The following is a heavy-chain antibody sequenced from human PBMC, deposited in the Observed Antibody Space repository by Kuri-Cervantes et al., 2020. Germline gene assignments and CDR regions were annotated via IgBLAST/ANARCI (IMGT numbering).Heavy chain of an antibody. V-gene: IGHV4-30-4*01. CDR1: GGSISSGDYY. Sequence: LRLSCTVSGGSISSGDYYWSWIRQPPGKGLEWIGYIYYSGSTYYNPSLKGRVTISVDTSKNQFSLKLSSVTAADTAVYYCARGGLGCQNWFDPWGQGTLVTVSS. D-gene: IGHD6-19*01. J-gene: IGHJ5*02. CDR2: IYYSGST. CDR3: ARGGLGCQNWFDP.